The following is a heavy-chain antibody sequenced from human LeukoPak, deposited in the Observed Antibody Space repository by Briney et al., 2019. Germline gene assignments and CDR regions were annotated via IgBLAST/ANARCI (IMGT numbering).Heavy chain of an antibody. V-gene: IGHV4-4*07. Sequence: PSETLSLTCTVSGGSISGYYWSWIRQPAGKGLEWIGRIYTSGSNNYNPSLKSRVTMSVDTSKNQFSLKLSSVTAADTAMYYCAREVADYGGYYYYHYMGVWGKGTTVTISS. D-gene: IGHD4-23*01. CDR1: GGSISGYY. J-gene: IGHJ6*03. CDR3: AREVADYGGYYYYHYMGV. CDR2: IYTSGSN.